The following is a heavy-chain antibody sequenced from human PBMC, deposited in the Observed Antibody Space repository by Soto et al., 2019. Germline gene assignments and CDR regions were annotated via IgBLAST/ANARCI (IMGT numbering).Heavy chain of an antibody. CDR3: AKDQMGYEPYYYYGMDV. CDR2: ISYDGSNK. V-gene: IGHV3-30*18. CDR1: GFTFSSYG. J-gene: IGHJ6*02. Sequence: GGSLRLSCAASGFTFSSYGMHWVRQAPGKGLEWVAVISYDGSNKYYADSVKGRFTISRDNSKNTLYLQMNSLRAEDTAVYYCAKDQMGYEPYYYYGMDVWGQGTTVTVSS. D-gene: IGHD5-12*01.